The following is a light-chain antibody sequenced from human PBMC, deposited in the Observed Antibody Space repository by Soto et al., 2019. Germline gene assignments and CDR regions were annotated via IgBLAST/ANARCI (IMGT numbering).Light chain of an antibody. V-gene: IGLV2-23*01. J-gene: IGLJ1*01. CDR2: EGT. Sequence: QPVLTQPASVSGSPGQSITISCTGTSRDVGSYNLVSWYQQHPGNAPKLIIYEGTKRPSGVSYRFSGSKSGSTASLTISGLQEEDEGDYHCCSFAGSSTYVFGTGTKVTVL. CDR3: CSFAGSSTYV. CDR1: SRDVGSYNL.